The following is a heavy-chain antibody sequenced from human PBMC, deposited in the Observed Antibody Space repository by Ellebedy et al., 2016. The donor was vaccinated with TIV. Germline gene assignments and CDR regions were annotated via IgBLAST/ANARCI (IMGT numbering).Heavy chain of an antibody. CDR1: GFTFSSYT. CDR3: ARAMDV. Sequence: GESLKISCAASGFTFSSYTMNWVRQAPGKGLEWVANINQDGSEKYFVDSVKGRFTISRDNAKNSVYLQMNSLRVEDTAVYYCARAMDVWGQGTTVTVSS. J-gene: IGHJ6*02. V-gene: IGHV3-7*01. CDR2: INQDGSEK.